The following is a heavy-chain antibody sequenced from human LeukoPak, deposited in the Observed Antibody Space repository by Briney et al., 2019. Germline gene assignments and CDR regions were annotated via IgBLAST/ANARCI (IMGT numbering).Heavy chain of an antibody. D-gene: IGHD6-13*01. CDR2: IYHSGST. CDR1: GASISSTNYY. J-gene: IGHJ5*02. V-gene: IGHV4-39*07. Sequence: PSETLSLTCTVSGASISSTNYYWVWIRQAPGKGLECIGTIYHSGSTYYNPSLKSRVTISVDTSKNQFSLKLNSVTAADTAVYYCARIYSSSWFLNWFDPWGQGTLVTVSS. CDR3: ARIYSSSWFLNWFDP.